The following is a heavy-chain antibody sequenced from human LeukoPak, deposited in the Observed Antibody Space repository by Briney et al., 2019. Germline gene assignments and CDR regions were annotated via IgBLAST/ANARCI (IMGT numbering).Heavy chain of an antibody. CDR2: IIPIFGTA. D-gene: IGHD1-1*01. Sequence: ASVRVSCKASGGTFSSYAISWVRQAPGQGLEWMGGIIPIFGTANYAQKFQGRVTITADESTSTAYMELSSLRSEDTAVYYCASDSRTGTSFDYWGQGTLVTVSS. J-gene: IGHJ4*02. CDR1: GGTFSSYA. V-gene: IGHV1-69*13. CDR3: ASDSRTGTSFDY.